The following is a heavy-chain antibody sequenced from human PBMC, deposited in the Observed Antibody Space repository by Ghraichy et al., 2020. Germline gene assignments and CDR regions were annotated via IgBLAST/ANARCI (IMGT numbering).Heavy chain of an antibody. D-gene: IGHD6-19*01. CDR3: AKDRLVLQNSAEYFQH. J-gene: IGHJ1*01. Sequence: GGSLRLSCAASGFTFSSYAMSWVRQAPGKGLEWVSAISGSGGSTYYADSVKGRFTISRDNSKNTLYLQMNSLRAEDTAVYYCAKDRLVLQNSAEYFQHWGQGTLVTVSS. V-gene: IGHV3-23*01. CDR1: GFTFSSYA. CDR2: ISGSGGST.